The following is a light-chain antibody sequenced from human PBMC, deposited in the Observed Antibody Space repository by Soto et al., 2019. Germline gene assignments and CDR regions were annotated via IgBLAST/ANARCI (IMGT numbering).Light chain of an antibody. J-gene: IGKJ5*01. CDR3: QQRHMWPIT. CDR2: DAY. Sequence: EVVLTQSPVTLSLSPGERATLSCRASQSFRGLLAWYQPKPGQAPRLLIYDAYKRATGIPLRFSGSGSGKNFTPTISSLETEDSAVYYCQQRHMWPITFGQGTRLEIK. V-gene: IGKV3-11*01. CDR1: QSFRGL.